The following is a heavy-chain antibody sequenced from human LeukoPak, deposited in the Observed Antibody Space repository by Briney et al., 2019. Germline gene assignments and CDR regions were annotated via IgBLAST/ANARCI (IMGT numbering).Heavy chain of an antibody. CDR1: GGTFSSYA. Sequence: SVKVSCKASGGTFSSYAISWVRQAPGQGLEWMGGIIPIFGTANYAQKFQGRVTITTDESTSTAYMELSSLRSGDTAVYYCARASSGYFAFDIWGQGTMVTVSS. CDR3: ARASSGYFAFDI. J-gene: IGHJ3*02. D-gene: IGHD3-3*01. CDR2: IIPIFGTA. V-gene: IGHV1-69*05.